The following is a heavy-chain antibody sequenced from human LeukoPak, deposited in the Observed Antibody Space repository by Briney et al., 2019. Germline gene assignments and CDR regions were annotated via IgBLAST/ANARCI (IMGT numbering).Heavy chain of an antibody. CDR3: ARSVIAVAGYDAFDI. D-gene: IGHD6-19*01. CDR2: ISSRSFTI. Sequence: TGGSLRLSCAASGFTFSAYSMNWVRQAPGKGLDWVSYISSRSFTIYYADSVKDRFTISRDNAKNSLYLQMNSLRDEDTAVYYCARSVIAVAGYDAFDIWGQGTVVTVSS. J-gene: IGHJ3*02. V-gene: IGHV3-48*02. CDR1: GFTFSAYS.